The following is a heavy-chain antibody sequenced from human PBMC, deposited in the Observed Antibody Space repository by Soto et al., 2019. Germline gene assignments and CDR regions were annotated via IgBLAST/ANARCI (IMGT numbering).Heavy chain of an antibody. CDR1: GGSISNVNYC. CDR3: ASGYGEKFAF. J-gene: IGHJ4*02. D-gene: IGHD5-12*01. V-gene: IGHV4-30-4*01. CDR2: IYNGGTT. Sequence: SETLSLTCAVSGGSISNVNYCWSWIRQSPDKGLEWIGHIYNGGTTYNNPSLRSRVSISGDKSKNQFSLRLTSVTAADTAVYYCASGYGEKFAFWGQGTLVPVSS.